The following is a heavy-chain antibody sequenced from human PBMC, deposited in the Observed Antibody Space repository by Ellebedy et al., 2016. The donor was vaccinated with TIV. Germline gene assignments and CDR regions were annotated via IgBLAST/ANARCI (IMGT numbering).Heavy chain of an antibody. CDR1: GFTFSSSW. D-gene: IGHD3-22*01. CDR2: INGDGSNI. CDR3: TRERYHYDTNGRFQYYFDD. J-gene: IGHJ4*02. Sequence: GESLKISCAASGFTFSSSWVHWVRQVPGKGLVWVARINGDGSNIGYADSVKGRFTISRDNAKSTLYLQMNSLRAEDTAVYYCTRERYHYDTNGRFQYYFDDWGQGTLVTVSS. V-gene: IGHV3-74*01.